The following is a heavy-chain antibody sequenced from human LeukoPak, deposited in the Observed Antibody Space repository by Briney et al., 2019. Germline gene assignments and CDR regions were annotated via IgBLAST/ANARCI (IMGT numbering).Heavy chain of an antibody. J-gene: IGHJ4*02. D-gene: IGHD2-2*01. CDR2: IYTSGSA. CDR1: GGSISSYY. CDR3: AREWYCSSTSCYQTFDY. V-gene: IGHV4-4*07. Sequence: KASETLSLTCTVSGGSISSYYWSWIRQPAGKGLEWIGRIYTSGSANYNPSLKSRVTMSVDTSKNQFSLKLSSVTAADTAVYYCAREWYCSSTSCYQTFDYWGQGTLVTVSS.